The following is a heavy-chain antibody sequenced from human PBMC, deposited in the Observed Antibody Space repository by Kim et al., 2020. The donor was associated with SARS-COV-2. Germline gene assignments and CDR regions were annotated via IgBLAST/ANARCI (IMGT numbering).Heavy chain of an antibody. CDR1: GYSFTSYW. CDR3: ARCMGWSGSYYPHDYYYGMDV. CDR2: IYPGDSDT. J-gene: IGHJ6*02. V-gene: IGHV5-51*01. Sequence: GESLKISCKGSGYSFTSYWIGWVRQMPGKGLEWMGIIYPGDSDTRYSPSFQGQVTISADKSISTAYLQWSSLKASDTAMYYCARCMGWSGSYYPHDYYYGMDVWGQGTTVTVSS. D-gene: IGHD1-26*01.